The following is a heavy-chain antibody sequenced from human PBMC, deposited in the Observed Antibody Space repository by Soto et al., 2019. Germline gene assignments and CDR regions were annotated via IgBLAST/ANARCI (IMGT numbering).Heavy chain of an antibody. CDR2: IYPGDHET. CDR1: GYTFSNFW. J-gene: IGHJ4*02. CDR3: ARSHSSSTYFHY. V-gene: IGHV5-51*01. D-gene: IGHD6-13*01. Sequence: GDSLKISCQCSGYTFSNFWIGWVRQLPGKGLEWMGIIYPGDHETRYSPSFHGKVTISADKSINTAYLQWNSLEASDTAFYFCARSHSSSTYFHYWGEGALVTVSA.